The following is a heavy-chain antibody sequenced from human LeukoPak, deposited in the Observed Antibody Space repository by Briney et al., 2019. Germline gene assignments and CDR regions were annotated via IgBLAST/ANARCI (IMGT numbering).Heavy chain of an antibody. D-gene: IGHD6-13*01. V-gene: IGHV3-30*02. CDR1: GFTFSSYG. J-gene: IGHJ4*02. Sequence: GGSLRLSCAASGFTFSSYGMHWVRQAPGKGLEWVAFIRYDGSNKYYADSVKGRFTISRDNPKNTLYLQMNSLRAEDTAVYYCAKDQYSSSWYFPFDYWGQGTLVTVSS. CDR3: AKDQYSSSWYFPFDY. CDR2: IRYDGSNK.